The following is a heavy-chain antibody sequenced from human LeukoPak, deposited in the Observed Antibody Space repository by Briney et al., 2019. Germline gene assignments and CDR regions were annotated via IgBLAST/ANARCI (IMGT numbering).Heavy chain of an antibody. Sequence: GGSLRLSCAASGLTFSSAWMNWVRQAPGKGLEWVGRISRKTDGGTTDYAAPVKGRFTISRDDSKNTVYLQMNSPRTEDTAVYYCTAGVYWGQGTLVTVSS. CDR1: GLTFSSAW. CDR3: TAGVY. J-gene: IGHJ4*02. V-gene: IGHV3-15*01. D-gene: IGHD6-13*01. CDR2: ISRKTDGGTT.